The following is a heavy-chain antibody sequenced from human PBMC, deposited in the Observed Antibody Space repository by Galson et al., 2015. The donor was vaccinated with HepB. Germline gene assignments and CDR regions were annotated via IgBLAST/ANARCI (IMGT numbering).Heavy chain of an antibody. Sequence: SLRLSCAASGFTFSSYAMTWVRQAPGKGLEWVPGISGSGGFPYYTDSVKGRFTISRDNSKNTLYLQMNSLRAEDTALYYCARGKTSVSTWGQGTLVTVSS. D-gene: IGHD6-6*01. V-gene: IGHV3-23*01. J-gene: IGHJ5*02. CDR1: GFTFSSYA. CDR3: ARGKTSVST. CDR2: ISGSGGFP.